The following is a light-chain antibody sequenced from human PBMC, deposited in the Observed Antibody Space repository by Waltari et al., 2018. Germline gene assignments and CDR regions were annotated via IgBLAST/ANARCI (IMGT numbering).Light chain of an antibody. CDR3: QQSYSTPRT. Sequence: DIQMTQSPSSLSTSVGDRVTITCRASQSISTYLNWYQHTPGKAPKLLIYAASSLQSGVPSRFSGSGSGTDFTLTISSLQPEDFVTYYCQQSYSTPRTFGQGTRLEIK. CDR1: QSISTY. CDR2: AAS. V-gene: IGKV1-39*01. J-gene: IGKJ2*01.